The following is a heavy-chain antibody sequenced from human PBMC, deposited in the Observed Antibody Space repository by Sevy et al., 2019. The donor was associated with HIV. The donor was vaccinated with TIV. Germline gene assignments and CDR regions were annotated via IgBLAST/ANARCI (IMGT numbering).Heavy chain of an antibody. J-gene: IGHJ6*02. D-gene: IGHD3-3*01. CDR3: ARESYDFWTGPVDYDYGMDV. CDR2: IIPKSGAT. CDR1: GYTFSDSGYY. Sequence: ASVKVSCKASGYTFSDSGYYVHWVRQAPGQGLEWMGWIIPKSGATNYAQKFQGRVTMTRDTSVSTANMELSRLTSDDTAVYYCARESYDFWTGPVDYDYGMDVWGQGTTVTVSS. V-gene: IGHV1-2*02.